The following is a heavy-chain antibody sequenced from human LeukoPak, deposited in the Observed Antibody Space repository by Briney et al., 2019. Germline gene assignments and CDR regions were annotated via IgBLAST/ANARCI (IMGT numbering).Heavy chain of an antibody. CDR1: GGTFSSYA. J-gene: IGHJ4*02. Sequence: ASVKVSCKASGGTFSSYAISWVRQAPGQGLEWMGGIIPIFGTANYAQKFQGRVTITTDESTSTAYMELSSLTSEDTAVYYCATLAVAGDYYFDYWGQGTLVTVSS. D-gene: IGHD6-19*01. V-gene: IGHV1-69*05. CDR3: ATLAVAGDYYFDY. CDR2: IIPIFGTA.